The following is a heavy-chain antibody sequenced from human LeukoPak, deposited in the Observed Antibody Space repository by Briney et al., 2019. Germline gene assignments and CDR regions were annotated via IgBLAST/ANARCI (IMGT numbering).Heavy chain of an antibody. V-gene: IGHV4-59*01. J-gene: IGHJ2*01. CDR3: ARSSGYYWYFDL. D-gene: IGHD3-22*01. Sequence: PSETLSLTCTVSGGSISLYYWSWIRQPPGKGLEWFGYMYYSGRTNYNPSLKSRVTISVGTSKNQFSLKLSSVTAADTAVYYCARSSGYYWYFDLWGRGTLVTVSS. CDR1: GGSISLYY. CDR2: MYYSGRT.